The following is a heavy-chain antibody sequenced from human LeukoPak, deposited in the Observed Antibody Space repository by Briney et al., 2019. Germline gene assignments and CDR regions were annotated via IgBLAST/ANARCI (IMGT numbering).Heavy chain of an antibody. CDR1: GFSFSSYG. Sequence: QPGGSLRLSCAASGFSFSSYGVHWVRHAPGKGLEWAAFILYDGRNKYYTDSVKGRFTISRDNSKNTLYLQMNSLRAQDTAMYYCVPHDAFNIWGQGTMVTVSS. CDR2: ILYDGRNK. CDR3: VPHDAFNI. J-gene: IGHJ3*02. V-gene: IGHV3-30*02.